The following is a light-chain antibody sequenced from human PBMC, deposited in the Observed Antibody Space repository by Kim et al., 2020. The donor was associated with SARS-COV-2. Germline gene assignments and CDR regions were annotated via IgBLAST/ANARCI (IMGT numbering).Light chain of an antibody. V-gene: IGKV1-33*01. CDR2: SAS. J-gene: IGKJ2*01. Sequence: DIRLTQSPSSLSASLGDRVTIACQASQDINTDLSWYQQQPGKAPRLLIYSASTLKTGVPSRFRGSGSGTDFTLIISSLQPEDIATYFCHHYLDVPYTFGQGTALEIK. CDR1: QDINTD. CDR3: HHYLDVPYT.